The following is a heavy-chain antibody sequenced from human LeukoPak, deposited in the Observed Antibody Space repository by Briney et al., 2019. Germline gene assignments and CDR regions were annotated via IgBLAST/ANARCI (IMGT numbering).Heavy chain of an antibody. V-gene: IGHV1-69*05. CDR2: IIPIFGTA. D-gene: IGHD4-17*01. Sequence: ASVKVSCKASGGTFSSYAISWVRQAPGQGLEWMGRIIPIFGTANYAQKFQGRVTITTDESSSTAYMELSSLRSEDTAVYYCARSTVTTGDAFDIWGQGTMVTVSS. CDR3: ARSTVTTGDAFDI. CDR1: GGTFSSYA. J-gene: IGHJ3*02.